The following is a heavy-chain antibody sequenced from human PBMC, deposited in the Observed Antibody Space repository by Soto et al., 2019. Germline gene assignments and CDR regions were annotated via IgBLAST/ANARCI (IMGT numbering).Heavy chain of an antibody. V-gene: IGHV5-51*01. CDR1: GYSFTSYW. CDR2: IYPGDSDT. Sequence: PGESLKISCKGSGYSFTSYWIGWVRQMPGKGLEWMGIIYPGDSDTRYSPSFQGQVTISADKSISTAYLQWSSLKASDTAMYYCARFRPLYCSSTSCPDYGDLRGAFDIWGQGTMVTVSS. CDR3: ARFRPLYCSSTSCPDYGDLRGAFDI. J-gene: IGHJ3*02. D-gene: IGHD2-2*01.